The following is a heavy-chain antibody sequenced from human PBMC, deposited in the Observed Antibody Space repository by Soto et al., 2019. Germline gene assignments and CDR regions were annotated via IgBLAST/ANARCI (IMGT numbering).Heavy chain of an antibody. V-gene: IGHV4-59*01. Sequence: SETLSLTCTVSGGSISSYYWSWIRQPPGKGLEWIGYIYYSGSTNYNPSLKSRVTISVDTSKNQFSLKLSSVTAADTAVYYCARDGSPYCGGDCSPYYYFDYWGQGTLVTVSS. D-gene: IGHD2-21*02. J-gene: IGHJ4*02. CDR2: IYYSGST. CDR1: GGSISSYY. CDR3: ARDGSPYCGGDCSPYYYFDY.